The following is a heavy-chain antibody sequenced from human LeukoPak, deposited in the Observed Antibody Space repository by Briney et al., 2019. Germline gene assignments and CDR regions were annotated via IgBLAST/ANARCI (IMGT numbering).Heavy chain of an antibody. D-gene: IGHD4-17*01. Sequence: ASVKVSCKASVYTFTGYYMHWVRQAPGQGLEWMGWINPNSGGTNYAQKFQGRVTMTRDTSISTAYMELSRLRSDDTAVYYCARDRTVTTVYYYYYYYMDVWGKGTTVTVSS. CDR2: INPNSGGT. J-gene: IGHJ6*03. CDR1: VYTFTGYY. CDR3: ARDRTVTTVYYYYYYYMDV. V-gene: IGHV1-2*02.